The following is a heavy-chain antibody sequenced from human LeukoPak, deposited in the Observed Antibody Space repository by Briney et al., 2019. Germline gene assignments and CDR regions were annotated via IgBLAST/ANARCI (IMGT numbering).Heavy chain of an antibody. Sequence: ASVKVSCRPSGYTFTGYYIHWARQAPGLGLEWMGWINPNAGATMYGQKFQGRVTLTRDTSIDTAYMELSNLRSDDTALYYCARDRVGSGWPRPYYFEFWGQGSLVTVSS. J-gene: IGHJ4*02. D-gene: IGHD6-19*01. CDR2: INPNAGAT. V-gene: IGHV1-2*02. CDR1: GYTFTGYY. CDR3: ARDRVGSGWPRPYYFEF.